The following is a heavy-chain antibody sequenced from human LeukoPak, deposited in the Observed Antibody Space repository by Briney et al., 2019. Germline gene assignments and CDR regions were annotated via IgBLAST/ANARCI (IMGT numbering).Heavy chain of an antibody. CDR2: MNPNSGNT. CDR1: GYTFTSYD. CDR3: TRGYYYDSSGYYAA. J-gene: IGHJ4*02. Sequence: ASVKVSCKASGYTFTSYDISWVRQATGQGLEWMGWMNPNSGNTGYAQKFQGRVTMTRNTSISTAYMELSSLRSEDTAVYYCTRGYYYDSSGYYAAWGQGTLVTVSS. V-gene: IGHV1-8*01. D-gene: IGHD3-22*01.